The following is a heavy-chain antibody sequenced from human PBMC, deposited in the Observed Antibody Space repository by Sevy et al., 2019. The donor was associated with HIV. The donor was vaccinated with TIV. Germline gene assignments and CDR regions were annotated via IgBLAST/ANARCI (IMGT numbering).Heavy chain of an antibody. V-gene: IGHV3-11*01. J-gene: IGHJ6*02. CDR3: ASVIYSYYYGSGSFHGMDV. CDR2: ISSSGSTI. D-gene: IGHD3-10*01. Sequence: GGSLRLSCAASGFTFSDYYMSWIRQAPGKGLEWVSYISSSGSTIYYADSVKGRFTFSRDNAKNSLYLQMNSLRAEETAVYYCASVIYSYYYGSGSFHGMDVWGQGTTVTVSS. CDR1: GFTFSDYY.